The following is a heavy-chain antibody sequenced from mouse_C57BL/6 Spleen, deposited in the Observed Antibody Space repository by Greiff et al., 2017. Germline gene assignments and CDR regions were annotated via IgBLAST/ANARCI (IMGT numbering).Heavy chain of an antibody. V-gene: IGHV1-82*01. Sequence: VQLQQSGPELVKPGASVKISCKASGYAFSSSWMNWVKQRPGKGLEWIGRIYPGDGDTNYNGKFKGKATLTADKSSSTAYMQLSSLTSEDSAVYFCAREGYESYYFDDGGQGTTLTVSS. CDR2: IYPGDGDT. CDR3: AREGYESYYFDD. J-gene: IGHJ2*01. CDR1: GYAFSSSW. D-gene: IGHD2-2*01.